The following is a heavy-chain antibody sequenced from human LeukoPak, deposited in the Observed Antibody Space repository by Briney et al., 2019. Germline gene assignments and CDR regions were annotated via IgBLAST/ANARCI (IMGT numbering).Heavy chain of an antibody. CDR3: ARGPGYSSSWYEVDNGPFDY. CDR1: GFTFSSYW. V-gene: IGHV3-7*01. J-gene: IGHJ4*02. CDR2: IKQDGSEK. D-gene: IGHD6-13*01. Sequence: QAGGSLRLSCAASGFTFSSYWMSWVRQAPGKGLEWVANIKQDGSEKYYVDSVKGRFTISRDNAKTSLYLQMNSLRAEDTAVYYCARGPGYSSSWYEVDNGPFDYWGQGTLVTVSS.